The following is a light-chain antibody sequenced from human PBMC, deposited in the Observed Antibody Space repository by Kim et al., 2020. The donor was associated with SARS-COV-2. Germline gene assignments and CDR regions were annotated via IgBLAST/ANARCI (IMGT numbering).Light chain of an antibody. CDR2: GKN. CDR1: SLRSYY. J-gene: IGLJ3*02. CDR3: NSRDRSGKPLRV. V-gene: IGLV3-19*01. Sequence: LGKTVRITCQGDSLRSYYASWYQQKPGQAPVLVIYGKNTRPSGIPDRFSGSSSGNTASLTITGAQAEDEADYYCNSRDRSGKPLRVFGGGTQLTVL.